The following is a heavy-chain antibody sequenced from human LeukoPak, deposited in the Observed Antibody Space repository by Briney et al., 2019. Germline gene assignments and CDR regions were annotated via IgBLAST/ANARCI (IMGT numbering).Heavy chain of an antibody. CDR3: ARSYWTGYHHLDF. J-gene: IGHJ4*02. V-gene: IGHV4-4*02. CDR1: GFTFSSYW. Sequence: PGGSLRLSCAASGFTFSSYWMSWVRQPPGKGLEWIGSIYYSGSTYYNPSLKSRLTISVDKSKNQFSLKLSSVTAADTAVYYCARSYWTGYHHLDFWGQGTLVTVSS. D-gene: IGHD3/OR15-3a*01. CDR2: IYYSGST.